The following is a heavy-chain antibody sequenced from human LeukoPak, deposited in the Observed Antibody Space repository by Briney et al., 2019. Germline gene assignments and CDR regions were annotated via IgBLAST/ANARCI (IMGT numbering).Heavy chain of an antibody. CDR2: ISGSGGRT. CDR1: GFTFSSYA. D-gene: IGHD3-3*01. CDR3: ARVGQYYDFWSGYYFLDDY. J-gene: IGHJ4*02. V-gene: IGHV3-23*01. Sequence: GGSLRLSCAASGFTFSSYAMSSVRQAPGKGLEWVSAISGSGGRTYYADSVKGRFTISRDNSKNSLYLQMNSLRAEDTAVYYCARVGQYYDFWSGYYFLDDYWGQGTLVTVSS.